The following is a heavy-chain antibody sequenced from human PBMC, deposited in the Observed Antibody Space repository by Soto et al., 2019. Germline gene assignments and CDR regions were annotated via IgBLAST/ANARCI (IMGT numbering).Heavy chain of an antibody. CDR3: TRVPLFFYYGSGIVSHGMDV. CDR1: GFTFGDYA. J-gene: IGHJ6*02. Sequence: HPGGSLRLSCTASGFTFGDYAMSWVRQAPGKGLEWVGFIRSKAYGGTTEYAASVKGRFTISRDDSKSIAYLQMNSLKTEDTAVYYCTRVPLFFYYGSGIVSHGMDVWGQGTTVTVSS. V-gene: IGHV3-49*04. D-gene: IGHD3-10*01. CDR2: IRSKAYGGTT.